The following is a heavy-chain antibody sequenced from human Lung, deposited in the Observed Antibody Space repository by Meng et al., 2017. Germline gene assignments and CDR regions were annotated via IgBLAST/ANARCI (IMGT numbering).Heavy chain of an antibody. Sequence: QVQLVQSGPEVMKPGASRMMSCRTSGYTFTDFFLHWVRQAPGQGLEWLGTINCYTSGTAYARKFQGRITLTRDTSTTTVYMDLGSLGSDDTAFYYCAREKSPGHFDYFGQGIPVTVSS. CDR1: GYTFTDFF. CDR3: AREKSPGHFDY. J-gene: IGHJ4*02. V-gene: IGHV1-46*01. CDR2: INCYTSGT.